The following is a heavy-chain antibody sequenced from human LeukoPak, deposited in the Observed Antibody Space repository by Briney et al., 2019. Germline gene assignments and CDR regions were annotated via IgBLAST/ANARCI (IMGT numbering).Heavy chain of an antibody. CDR1: GGSFSGYY. J-gene: IGHJ3*02. Sequence: SETLSLTCAVYGGSFSGYYWSWIRQPPGKGLEWIGEINHSGSTNYNPSLKSRVTISVDTSKNQFSLKVNSVTAADTAVYYCTRGAGSTTSNDAFDIWGQGTMVTVSS. CDR2: INHSGST. CDR3: TRGAGSTTSNDAFDI. V-gene: IGHV4-34*01. D-gene: IGHD1-1*01.